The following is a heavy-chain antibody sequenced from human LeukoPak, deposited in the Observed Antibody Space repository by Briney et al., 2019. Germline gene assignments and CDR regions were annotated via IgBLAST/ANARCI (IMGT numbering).Heavy chain of an antibody. CDR3: ARNYYGSGRSPNPGFDY. CDR1: GDSVSSNSAA. V-gene: IGHV6-1*01. D-gene: IGHD3-10*01. Sequence: SQTLSLTCAISGDSVSSNSAAWNWIRQSPSRGLEWLGRTYYRSKWYNDYAVSVKSRITINPDTSKNQFSLQLNSVTPEDTAVYYCARNYYGSGRSPNPGFDYWGQGTLVTVSS. CDR2: TYYRSKWYN. J-gene: IGHJ4*02.